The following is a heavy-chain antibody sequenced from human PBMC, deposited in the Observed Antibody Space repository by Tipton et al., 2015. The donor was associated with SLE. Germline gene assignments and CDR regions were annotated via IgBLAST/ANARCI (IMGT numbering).Heavy chain of an antibody. D-gene: IGHD1-26*01. CDR1: GGSISSYY. V-gene: IGHV4-59*01. J-gene: IGHJ5*02. Sequence: TLSLTCTVSGGSISSYYWSWIRQPPGKGLEWIGYIYYSGSTNYNPSLKSRVTISVDTSKNQFSLKLSSVTAADTAVYYCARASGALSHSCPYPCWFDPWGQGTLVTVSS. CDR2: IYYSGST. CDR3: ARASGALSHSCPYPCWFDP.